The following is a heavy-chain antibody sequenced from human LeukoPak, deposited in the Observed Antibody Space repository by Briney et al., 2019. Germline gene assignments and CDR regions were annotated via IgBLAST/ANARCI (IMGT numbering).Heavy chain of an antibody. CDR3: ARGGGLDYYYYYMDV. Sequence: ASVKVSCKASGYTFTSYDINWVRQATGQGLEWTGWMNPNSGNTGYAQKFQGRVTITRNTSISTAYMELSSLRSEDTAVYYCARGGGLDYYYYYMDVWGKGTTVTVSS. CDR2: MNPNSGNT. V-gene: IGHV1-8*03. CDR1: GYTFTSYD. J-gene: IGHJ6*03.